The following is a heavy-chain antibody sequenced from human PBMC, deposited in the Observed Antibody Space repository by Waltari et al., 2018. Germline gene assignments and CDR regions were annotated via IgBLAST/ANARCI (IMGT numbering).Heavy chain of an antibody. CDR2: INHSGNT. CDR1: GGSFSGYY. CDR3: AHEAGRDY. V-gene: IGHV4-34*01. J-gene: IGHJ4*02. D-gene: IGHD6-13*01. Sequence: QVQLQQWGAGLLKPSETLSLTCAIYGGSFSGYYWSWIRQPPGKGLEWIGEINHSGNTNDNASLKSRVTIPADTSKNQFSLKLSSVTAADTAVYYCAHEAGRDYWGQGTLVTVSS.